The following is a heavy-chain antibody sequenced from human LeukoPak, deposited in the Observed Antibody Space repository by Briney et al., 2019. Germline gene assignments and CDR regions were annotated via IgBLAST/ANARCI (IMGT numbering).Heavy chain of an antibody. CDR2: IGGRDGST. CDR1: GFTFSSYG. D-gene: IGHD3-10*01. J-gene: IGHJ4*02. CDR3: AKGHYYGSGSLDY. V-gene: IGHV3-23*01. Sequence: GGSLRLSCAASGFTFSSYGMSWVRQAPGRGLEWVSAIGGRDGSTYYADSVKGRFTISRDNSKNTLYVQMNSLRAEDTAVYYCAKGHYYGSGSLDYWGQGTLVTVSS.